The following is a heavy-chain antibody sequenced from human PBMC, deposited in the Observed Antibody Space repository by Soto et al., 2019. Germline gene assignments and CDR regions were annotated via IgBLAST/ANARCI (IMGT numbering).Heavy chain of an antibody. CDR1: GFTFSYYW. D-gene: IGHD1-26*01. J-gene: IGHJ3*01. V-gene: IGHV3-74*01. CDR2: IHSDGSST. CDR3: ARGDRGAFDL. Sequence: EVQLVESGGGLVRPGGSLRLSCAASGFTFSYYWMHWVRQALWKGLVWVSRIHSDGSSTTYADFVKGRFIISRDNARNTVDLQMNSVRVEDTAVYYCARGDRGAFDLWGQGTVVTVSS.